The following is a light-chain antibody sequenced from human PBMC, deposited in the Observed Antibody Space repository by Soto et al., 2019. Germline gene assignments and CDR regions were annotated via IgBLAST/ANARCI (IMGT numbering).Light chain of an antibody. V-gene: IGKV3-20*01. CDR1: QSVSSSY. J-gene: IGKJ1*01. Sequence: ERVVSQSPGSLSWSPGERATLSCVVSQSVSSSYLAWYQQKPGQAPRVLIYSTSSRTAGIPDRFSGSGSGPDFTLPISTLEPEEFAVSDCQHYGSSFETVGQGTKV. CDR3: QHYGSSFET. CDR2: STS.